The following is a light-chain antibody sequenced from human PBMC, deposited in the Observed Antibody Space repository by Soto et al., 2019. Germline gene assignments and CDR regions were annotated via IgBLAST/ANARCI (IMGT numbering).Light chain of an antibody. J-gene: IGKJ5*01. V-gene: IGKV4-1*01. CDR3: QQHYINPIT. Sequence: DIVMTQSPDSLAASLGERATINCKSSQSFLYSSNNKNYLAWYQQKPGQPPKLLIYWASTRESGVPDRFTGSGSGTDFTLTINSLQAEDVAVYYCQQHYINPITFGQGTRLEI. CDR1: QSFLYSSNNKNY. CDR2: WAS.